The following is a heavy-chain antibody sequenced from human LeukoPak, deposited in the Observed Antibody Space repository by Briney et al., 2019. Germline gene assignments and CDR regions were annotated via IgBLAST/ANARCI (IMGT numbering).Heavy chain of an antibody. V-gene: IGHV1-69*05. CDR1: GGTFSSYA. J-gene: IGHJ4*02. D-gene: IGHD3-22*01. CDR2: IIPIFGTA. CDR3: ARGGYYYDSSGYYHFDY. Sequence: SVKVSCKASGGTFSSYAISWVRQAPGQGLEWMGGIIPIFGTANYAQKFQGRVTITTDESTSTAYVELSSLRSEDTAVYYCARGGYYYDSSGYYHFDYWGQGTLVTVSS.